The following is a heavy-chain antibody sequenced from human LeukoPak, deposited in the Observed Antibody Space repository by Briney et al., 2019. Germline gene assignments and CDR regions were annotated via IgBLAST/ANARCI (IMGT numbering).Heavy chain of an antibody. D-gene: IGHD2-2*01. J-gene: IGHJ6*02. V-gene: IGHV3-73*01. CDR2: IRSKANSYAT. CDR3: ARRDGYCSSTSCYADYYYGMDV. Sequence: GGSLRLSCAASGFTFSGSAMHWVRQASGKGLEWVGRIRSKANSYATAYAASVKGRFTISRDDSKNTAYLQMNSLKTEDTAVYYRARRDGYCSSTSCYADYYYGMDVWGQGTTVTVSS. CDR1: GFTFSGSA.